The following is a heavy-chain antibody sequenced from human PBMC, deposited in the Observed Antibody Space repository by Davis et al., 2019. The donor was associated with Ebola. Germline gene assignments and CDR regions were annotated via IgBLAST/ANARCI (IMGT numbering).Heavy chain of an antibody. J-gene: IGHJ4*02. CDR2: ILSNDGK. V-gene: IGHV2-26*01. CDR3: ARTYYYSSYYYFDY. Sequence: SGPTLVKPTETLTLTCAVSGFSLSYVRMGVTWIRQPPGKALEWLAHILSNDGKSYSTSLKSRLTISKDTSKSQVVLTMTNMDPVDTATYYCARTYYYSSYYYFDYWGQGTLVTVSS. D-gene: IGHD3-22*01. CDR1: GFSLSYVRMG.